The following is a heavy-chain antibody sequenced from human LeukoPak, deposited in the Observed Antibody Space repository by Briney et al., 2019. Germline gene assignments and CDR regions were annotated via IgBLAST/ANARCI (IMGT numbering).Heavy chain of an antibody. CDR1: GDSISTYF. V-gene: IGHV4-59*12. CDR2: IDHSESI. J-gene: IGHJ6*02. D-gene: IGHD3-10*01. Sequence: SETLSLTCTVSGDSISTYFWSWIRQPPGKGLEWIAYIDHSESISYTPSLKSRATISVDTSKDQFSLKLTSVTAADTAVYYCARGLLGGSGSYPYYYYGMDVWGQGTTVTVSS. CDR3: ARGLLGGSGSYPYYYYGMDV.